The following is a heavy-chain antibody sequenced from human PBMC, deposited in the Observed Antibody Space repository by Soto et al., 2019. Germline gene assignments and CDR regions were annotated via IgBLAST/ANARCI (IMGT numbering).Heavy chain of an antibody. CDR1: GYTFTSYG. D-gene: IGHD6-19*01. V-gene: IGHV1-18*01. CDR2: ISAYNGNT. J-gene: IGHJ4*02. CDR3: ARFWLADIAVAGGDFDY. Sequence: GASVKVSCKASGYTFTSYGISWVRQAPGQGLEWMGWISAYNGNTNYAQKLQGRVTMTTDTSTSTAYMELRSLRSDDTAVYYCARFWLADIAVAGGDFDYWGQGTLVTVSS.